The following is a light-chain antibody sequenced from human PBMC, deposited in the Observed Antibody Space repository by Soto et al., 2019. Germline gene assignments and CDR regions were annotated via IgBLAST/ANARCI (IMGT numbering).Light chain of an antibody. CDR2: NTT. CDR3: QSFDSSLTGPI. CDR1: NSNIGADYE. J-gene: IGLJ2*01. Sequence: QSVLTQPPSVSGAPGQRVTISCTGSNSNIGADYEVYWYQQFPGTAPKLLISNTTNRPSGVRDRFSGSRSGTSASLAITGLQSEDEADYYCQSFDSSLTGPILGVGTKLTVL. V-gene: IGLV1-40*01.